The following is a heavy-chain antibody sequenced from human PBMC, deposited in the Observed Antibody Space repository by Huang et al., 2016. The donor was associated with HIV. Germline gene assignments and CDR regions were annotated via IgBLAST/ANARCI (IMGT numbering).Heavy chain of an antibody. CDR3: ARQGVGDFVVEPTGLGAFDI. Sequence: EVQLVQSGAVVKKPGESLKISCKGSGYTFNGYWIGWVRQMPGKGLEWRGLIYPVDSDTPYSPSFQGQVTISAEKSTSTAYLQWSGLKASDTAMYYCARQGVGDFVVEPTGLGAFDIWGQGTMVTVSS. J-gene: IGHJ3*02. CDR1: GYTFNGYW. D-gene: IGHD2-2*01. V-gene: IGHV5-51*01. CDR2: IYPVDSDT.